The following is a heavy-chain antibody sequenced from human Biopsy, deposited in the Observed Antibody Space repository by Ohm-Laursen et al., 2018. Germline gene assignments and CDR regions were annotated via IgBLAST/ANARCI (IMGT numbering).Heavy chain of an antibody. J-gene: IGHJ4*02. D-gene: IGHD3-3*01. Sequence: GAPVTGFRQVSSDALLRYFLHLGGQAPGPGVLWVGSIYPNSGDTDFAQKFQGRVSMTRDTSVSTAYLELSSLRSDDTAIYYCARDLLEWSLPSWGQGTLVTVSS. CDR3: ARDLLEWSLPS. V-gene: IGHV1-2*02. CDR2: IYPNSGDT. CDR1: SDALLRYF.